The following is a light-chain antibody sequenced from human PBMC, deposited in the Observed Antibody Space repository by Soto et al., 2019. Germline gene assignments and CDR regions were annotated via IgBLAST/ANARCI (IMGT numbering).Light chain of an antibody. CDR3: GTWDSSLIAL. CDR1: SSKIGSND. CDR2: ENS. Sequence: QSVLTQPPSVSAAPGQKVTISCSGNSSKIGSNDVSWYQQLPGKAPKLLIYENSQRPSGISDRFSGSKSGTSATLGITGLQTGDEADYYCGTWDSSLIALFGTGTKVTVL. V-gene: IGLV1-51*02. J-gene: IGLJ1*01.